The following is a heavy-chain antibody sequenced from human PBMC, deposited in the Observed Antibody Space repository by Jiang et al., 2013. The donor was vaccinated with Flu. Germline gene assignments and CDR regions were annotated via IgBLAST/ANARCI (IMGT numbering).Heavy chain of an antibody. CDR2: INPNSGGT. V-gene: IGHV1-2*04. J-gene: IGHJ2*01. CDR1: GYTFTGYY. Sequence: GAEVKKPGASVKVSCKASGYTFTGYYMHWVRQAPGQGLEWMGWINPNSGGTNYAQKFQGWVTMTRDTSISTAYMELSRLRSDDTAVYYCARATSDIVVVPAVQDWYFDLWGLAPWSLSP. CDR3: ARATSDIVVVPAVQDWYFDL. D-gene: IGHD2-2*01.